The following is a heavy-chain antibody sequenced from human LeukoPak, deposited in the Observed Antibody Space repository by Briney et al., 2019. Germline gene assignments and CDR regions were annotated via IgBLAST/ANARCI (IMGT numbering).Heavy chain of an antibody. V-gene: IGHV4-59*08. D-gene: IGHD2-2*01. CDR1: GGSISSYY. J-gene: IGHJ4*02. Sequence: SETLSLTCTVSGGSISSYYWNWIRQPPGKGLEWIGYIYYGGTTDYNPSLKSRVTMSVDTSMNQFSLRLSSLTAADTALYFCARHQRYCSSTSCSAFDSWGQGTLVTVSS. CDR2: IYYGGTT. CDR3: ARHQRYCSSTSCSAFDS.